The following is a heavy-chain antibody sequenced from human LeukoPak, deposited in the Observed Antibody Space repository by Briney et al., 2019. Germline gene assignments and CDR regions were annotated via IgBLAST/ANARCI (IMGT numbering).Heavy chain of an antibody. CDR2: INWNGGST. J-gene: IGHJ3*02. V-gene: IGHV3-20*04. D-gene: IGHD1-14*01. CDR1: GFTFDDYG. Sequence: RSGGSLRLSCAASGFTFDDYGMSWVRQAPGKGLEWVSGINWNGGSTGYADSVKGRFTISRDNSKNTLYLQMNSLRAEDTAVYYCARDLGPHNTSPNSGAFDIWGQGTMVTVSS. CDR3: ARDLGPHNTSPNSGAFDI.